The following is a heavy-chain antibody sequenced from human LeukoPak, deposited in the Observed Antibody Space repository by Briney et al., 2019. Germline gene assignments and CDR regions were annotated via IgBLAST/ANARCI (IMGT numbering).Heavy chain of an antibody. D-gene: IGHD2/OR15-2a*01. CDR1: GFTFSSYK. J-gene: IGHJ3*02. CDR3: ARQDTSHALYAFDI. CDR2: LNENGIT. V-gene: IGHV3-74*01. Sequence: GGSLRLSCAASGFTFSSYKMYWVRQAPGKGLVWVSRLNENGITNYADSVKGRFAISSDNAKSTLFLQMNGLRVDDTAVYYCARQDTSHALYAFDIWGQGTMVTVSS.